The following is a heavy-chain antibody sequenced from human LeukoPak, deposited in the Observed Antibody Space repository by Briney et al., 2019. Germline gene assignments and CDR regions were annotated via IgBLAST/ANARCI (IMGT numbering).Heavy chain of an antibody. J-gene: IGHJ6*02. D-gene: IGHD6-25*01. CDR2: IRYDGSKK. V-gene: IGHV3-30*02. Sequence: GGSLRLSCAASGFTFSSYGMHWVRQAPGKGLEGGAFIRYDGSKKYYADSVKVRFTIARDNSKNTLYLQMNSLRAEDTAVYYCAKDGRGVRTMAATYYYYYGMDVWGQGTTVTVSS. CDR1: GFTFSSYG. CDR3: AKDGRGVRTMAATYYYYYGMDV.